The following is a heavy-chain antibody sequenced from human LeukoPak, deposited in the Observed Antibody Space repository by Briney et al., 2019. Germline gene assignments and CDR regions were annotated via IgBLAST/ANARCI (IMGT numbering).Heavy chain of an antibody. D-gene: IGHD6-19*01. CDR3: ARDTSSGIAVAGDDAFDI. CDR2: ISAYNGNT. J-gene: IGHJ3*02. Sequence: ASVKVSCKASGYTFTSYGISWVRQAPGQGLEWMGWISAYNGNTNYAQKLQGRVTMTTGTSTSTAYMELRSLRSDDTAVYYCARDTSSGIAVAGDDAFDIWGQGTMVTVSS. CDR1: GYTFTSYG. V-gene: IGHV1-18*01.